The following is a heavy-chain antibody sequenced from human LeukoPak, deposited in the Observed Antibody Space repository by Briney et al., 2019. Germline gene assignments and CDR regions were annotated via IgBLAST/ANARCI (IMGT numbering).Heavy chain of an antibody. CDR1: GYSISSGYY. D-gene: IGHD2-15*01. CDR3: ARQGYCSGGSCFRWFDP. CDR2: IYHSGST. V-gene: IGHV4-38-2*01. J-gene: IGHJ5*02. Sequence: PSETLSLTCAVSGYSISSGYYWGWIRQPPGKGLEWIGSIYHSGSTYYNPSLKSRVTISVDTSKNQFSLKLTSVTAADTAMYYCARQGYCSGGSCFRWFDPWGQGTPVTVSS.